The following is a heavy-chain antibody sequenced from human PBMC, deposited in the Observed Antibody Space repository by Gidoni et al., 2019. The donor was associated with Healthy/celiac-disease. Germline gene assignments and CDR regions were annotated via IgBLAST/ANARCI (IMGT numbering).Heavy chain of an antibody. V-gene: IGHV3-23*01. CDR2: ISGSGGST. CDR3: AKDKGLGLLWFGELLYH. J-gene: IGHJ5*02. D-gene: IGHD3-10*01. CDR1: GFTFSSYA. Sequence: EVQLLESGGGLVQPGGSLRLSCAASGFTFSSYAMSWVRQAPGKGLEWVSAISGSGGSTYYADSVKGRFTISRDNSKNTLYLQMNSLRAEDTAVYYCAKDKGLGLLWFGELLYHWGQGTLVTVSS.